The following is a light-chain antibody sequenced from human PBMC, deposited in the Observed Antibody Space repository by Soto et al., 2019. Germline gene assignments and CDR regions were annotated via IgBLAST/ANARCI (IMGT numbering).Light chain of an antibody. J-gene: IGKJ1*01. V-gene: IGKV3-15*01. CDR2: GAS. CDR3: QQYNRLLWT. Sequence: EIVMTQAPATLSVSPGEGATLSCRASQSVSSKLAWYQQKPGQAPKLLIYGASTRATGIPARFSGSGSGTEFTLIISSLQSEDSAVYYCQQYNRLLWTFGQGTKVEIK. CDR1: QSVSSK.